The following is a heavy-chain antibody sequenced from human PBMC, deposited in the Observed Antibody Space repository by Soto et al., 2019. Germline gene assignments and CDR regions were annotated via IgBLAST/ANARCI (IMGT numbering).Heavy chain of an antibody. CDR2: TYYNSKWFH. CDR1: GDSVSNHRAA. J-gene: IGHJ5*02. CDR3: ARNKADTRGWFDP. D-gene: IGHD6-19*01. Sequence: SQTLSLTCAISGDSVSNHRAAWNWTRQSPSRGLEWLGRTYYNSKWFHDYALSVKSRLTINPDTTKNQFSLQLDSVTPEDTAVYYCARNKADTRGWFDPWGQGTLVTVSS. V-gene: IGHV6-1*01.